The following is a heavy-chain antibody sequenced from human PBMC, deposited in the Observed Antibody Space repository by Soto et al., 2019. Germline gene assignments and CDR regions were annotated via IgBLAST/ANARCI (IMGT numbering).Heavy chain of an antibody. CDR3: ARVAIGYCSGGSCYSGPGGRTWFDP. CDR2: INPSGGST. CDR1: GYTFTSYY. D-gene: IGHD2-15*01. V-gene: IGHV1-46*03. Sequence: APVKVSCKASGYTFTSYYMHWVRQAPGQGLEWMGIINPSGGSTSYAQKFQGGVTMTRDTSTSTVYMELSSLRSEDTAVYYCARVAIGYCSGGSCYSGPGGRTWFDPWGQGTLVTVSS. J-gene: IGHJ5*02.